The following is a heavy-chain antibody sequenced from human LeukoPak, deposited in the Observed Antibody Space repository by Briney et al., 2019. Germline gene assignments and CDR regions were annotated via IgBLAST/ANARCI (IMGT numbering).Heavy chain of an antibody. V-gene: IGHV4-4*07. CDR2: IYTSGST. Sequence: TSETLSLTCTVSGGSISSDYWSWIRQPAGKGLEWIGRIYTSGSTNYNPSLKSRVTMSVDTSKNQFSLKLSSVTAADTAVYYCARYYYDSSGYSYFDYWGQGTLVTVSS. CDR1: GGSISSDY. CDR3: ARYYYDSSGYSYFDY. D-gene: IGHD3-22*01. J-gene: IGHJ4*02.